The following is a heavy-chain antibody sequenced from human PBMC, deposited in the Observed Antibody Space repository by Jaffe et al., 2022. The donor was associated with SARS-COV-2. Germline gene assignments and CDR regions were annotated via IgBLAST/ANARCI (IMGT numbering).Heavy chain of an antibody. CDR2: ISYDGSNK. Sequence: QVQLVESGGGVVQPGRSLRLSCAASGFTFSSYAMHWVRQAPGKGLEWVAVISYDGSNKYYADSVKGRFTISRDNSKNTLYLQMNSLRAEDTAVYYCARGEYGDYVVGYGMDVWGQGTTVTVSS. V-gene: IGHV3-30-3*01. D-gene: IGHD4-17*01. CDR3: ARGEYGDYVVGYGMDV. CDR1: GFTFSSYA. J-gene: IGHJ6*02.